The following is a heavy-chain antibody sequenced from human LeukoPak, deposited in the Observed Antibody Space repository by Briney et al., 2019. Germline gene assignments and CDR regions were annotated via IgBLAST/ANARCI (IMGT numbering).Heavy chain of an antibody. CDR1: GGSISSTSSY. D-gene: IGHD3-22*01. Sequence: SETLSLTCTVSGGSISSTSSYWGWIRQPPGKGLEWIGRIYYSGTTYYNPSLKSRVTISVETSKNQFSLGLSSVTAADTAVYYCARYYYDSSGYYYPVDYWGQGTLVTVSS. V-gene: IGHV4-39*01. CDR3: ARYYYDSSGYYYPVDY. J-gene: IGHJ4*02. CDR2: IYYSGTT.